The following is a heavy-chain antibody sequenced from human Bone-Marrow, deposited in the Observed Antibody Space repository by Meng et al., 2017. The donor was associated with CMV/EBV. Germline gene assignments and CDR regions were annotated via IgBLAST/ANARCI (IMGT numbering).Heavy chain of an antibody. CDR3: ARSPYYDFWSGYYILYYYYGMDV. J-gene: IGHJ6*02. D-gene: IGHD3-3*01. Sequence: ASVKVSCKASGYTFTSYDINWVRQATGQGLEWMGWMNPNSGNTGYAQKFQGRVTITRNTSISTAYLELSSLRSEDTAVYYCARSPYYDFWSGYYILYYYYGMDVWGQGTTVT. V-gene: IGHV1-8*03. CDR2: MNPNSGNT. CDR1: GYTFTSYD.